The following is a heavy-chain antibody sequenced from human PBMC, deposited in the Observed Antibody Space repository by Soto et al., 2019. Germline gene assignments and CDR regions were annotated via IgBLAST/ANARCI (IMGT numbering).Heavy chain of an antibody. CDR2: ISGSGGTT. CDR3: AKDLYGDYDY. D-gene: IGHD4-17*01. Sequence: EVQLLESGGGLVQPGGSPRLSCAASGFTFSNFAMTWVHQAPGKGLEWVSTISGSGGTTYYADSVKGRFTISRDNSKNTLYLQMSSLRAEDTAVYYCAKDLYGDYDYWGQGTLVTVSS. J-gene: IGHJ4*02. CDR1: GFTFSNFA. V-gene: IGHV3-23*01.